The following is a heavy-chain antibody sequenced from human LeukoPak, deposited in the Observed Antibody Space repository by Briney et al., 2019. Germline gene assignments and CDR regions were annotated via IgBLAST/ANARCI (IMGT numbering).Heavy chain of an antibody. Sequence: PSETLSLTCAVYGGSFSGYYWSWIRQPPGKGLEWIGYIYYSGSTNYNPSLKSRVTISVDTSKNQFSLKLSSVTAADTAVYYCAREVGSSWYIFDYWGQGTLVTVSS. J-gene: IGHJ4*02. CDR3: AREVGSSWYIFDY. V-gene: IGHV4-59*01. D-gene: IGHD6-13*01. CDR1: GGSFSGYY. CDR2: IYYSGST.